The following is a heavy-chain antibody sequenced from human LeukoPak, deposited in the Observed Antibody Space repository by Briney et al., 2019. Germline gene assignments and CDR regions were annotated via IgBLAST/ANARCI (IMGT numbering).Heavy chain of an antibody. CDR3: ARGVAARFSYYYYGMDV. CDR1: GGSISSGGYY. J-gene: IGHJ6*02. V-gene: IGHV4-31*03. D-gene: IGHD6-6*01. Sequence: SETLSLTCTVSGGSISSGGYYWSWIRQHPGKGLEWIGYIYYSGSTYYNPSLKSRVTISVDTSKNQLSLKLSSVTAADTAVYYCARGVAARFSYYYYGMDVWGQGTTVTVSS. CDR2: IYYSGST.